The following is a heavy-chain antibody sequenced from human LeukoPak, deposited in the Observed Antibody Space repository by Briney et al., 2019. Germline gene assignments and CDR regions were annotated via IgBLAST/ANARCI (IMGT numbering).Heavy chain of an antibody. CDR1: GGSFSGYY. CDR3: ARRWTYYDSSGSYRYFDL. V-gene: IGHV4-34*01. Sequence: SETLSLTCAVYGGSFSGYYWSWIRQPPGKGLEWIGEINHSGSTNYNPSLKSRVTISVDTSKNQFSLKLSSVTAADTAVYYCARRWTYYDSSGSYRYFDLWGRGTLVTVSS. CDR2: INHSGST. J-gene: IGHJ2*01. D-gene: IGHD3-22*01.